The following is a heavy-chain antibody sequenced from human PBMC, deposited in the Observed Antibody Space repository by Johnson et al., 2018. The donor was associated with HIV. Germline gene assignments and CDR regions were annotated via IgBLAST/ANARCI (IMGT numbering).Heavy chain of an antibody. CDR2: IKQDGSEK. J-gene: IGHJ3*02. CDR3: ASRYRWVENGAFEI. D-gene: IGHD3-16*02. Sequence: VQLVESGGGVVRPGRSLRLSCAASGFTFSSYWMNWVRQAPGKGLQWVANIKQDGSEKYYVDSVKGRFTISRDNAKNSLYLQMNSLRAEDTAVYFCASRYRWVENGAFEIWGQGTMVTVSS. CDR1: GFTFSSYW. V-gene: IGHV3-7*02.